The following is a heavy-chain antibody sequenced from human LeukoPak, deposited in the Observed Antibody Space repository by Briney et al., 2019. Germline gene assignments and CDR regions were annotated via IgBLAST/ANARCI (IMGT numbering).Heavy chain of an antibody. D-gene: IGHD4-23*01. CDR2: IIPFLGVV. CDR1: GGTLSSYA. CDR3: AGGHGGNTDWYSDL. Sequence: SVKVSCKASGGTLSSYAIDWVRQAPGQGLEWMGRIIPFLGVVNYAQKFQGRVTITADKSTSTVYMELTGLRSEDTAVYYCAGGHGGNTDWYSDLWGRGTLVTVSS. V-gene: IGHV1-69*04. J-gene: IGHJ2*01.